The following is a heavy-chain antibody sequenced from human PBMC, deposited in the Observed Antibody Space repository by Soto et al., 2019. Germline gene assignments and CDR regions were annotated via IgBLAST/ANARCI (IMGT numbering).Heavy chain of an antibody. Sequence: QSQTLSLTCAISGDSVSSNSAAWNWIRQSPSRGLEWLGRTYYRSKWYNDYAVSVKSRITINPDTSKKQFSLQMNSVTPEDTAVYYCASSVGYCTNGVCSRGSNYYYYYMDVWGKGTTVTVSS. CDR1: GDSVSSNSAA. CDR3: ASSVGYCTNGVCSRGSNYYYYYMDV. CDR2: TYYRSKWYN. D-gene: IGHD2-8*01. V-gene: IGHV6-1*01. J-gene: IGHJ6*03.